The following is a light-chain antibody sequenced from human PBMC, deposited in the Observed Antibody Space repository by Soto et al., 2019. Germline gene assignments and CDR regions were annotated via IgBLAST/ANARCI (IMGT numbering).Light chain of an antibody. CDR2: GAS. CDR3: QQYGSSPPLT. J-gene: IGKJ4*01. Sequence: EILFTQSPGTLSLSPGERATLSCRASKSISSSYLAWYQQKPGQAPRLIIYGASSRANGIPDRFSGSGSGTDFTLTISRLEPEDFAVYYCQQYGSSPPLTFGGGTKVDIK. V-gene: IGKV3-20*01. CDR1: KSISSSY.